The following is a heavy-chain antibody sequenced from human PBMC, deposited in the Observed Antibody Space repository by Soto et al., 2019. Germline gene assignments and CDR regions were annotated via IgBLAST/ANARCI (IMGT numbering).Heavy chain of an antibody. Sequence: ASVKVSCKASGGTFSSYAISWVRQAPGQGLEWMGGIIPIFGTANYAQKFQGRVTITADESTSTAYMELSSLRSEDTAVYYCARGSYYYDSSGYPPGAFDIWGQGTMVTVSS. D-gene: IGHD3-22*01. CDR2: IIPIFGTA. J-gene: IGHJ3*02. CDR3: ARGSYYYDSSGYPPGAFDI. CDR1: GGTFSSYA. V-gene: IGHV1-69*13.